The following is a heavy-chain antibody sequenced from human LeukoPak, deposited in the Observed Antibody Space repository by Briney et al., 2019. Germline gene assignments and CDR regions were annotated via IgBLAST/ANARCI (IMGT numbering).Heavy chain of an antibody. V-gene: IGHV4-34*01. Sequence: SETLSLTCAVYGGSFSGYYWSWIGQPPGKGLEWIGEINHSGSTNYNPSLKSRVTISVDTSKNQFSLKLSSVTAADTAVYYCARARHVRFDYWGQGTLVTVSS. J-gene: IGHJ4*02. D-gene: IGHD6-6*01. CDR2: INHSGST. CDR1: GGSFSGYY. CDR3: ARARHVRFDY.